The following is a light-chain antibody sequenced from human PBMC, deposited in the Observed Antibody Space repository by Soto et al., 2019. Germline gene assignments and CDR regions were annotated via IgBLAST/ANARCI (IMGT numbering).Light chain of an antibody. CDR3: QQYGSSPPIT. V-gene: IGKV3-20*01. CDR2: GAS. Sequence: EIVLTQSPGTLSLSPGERATLSCRSSQSVMSTSLAWYQQKPGQAPRLLIYGASSRATGIPDRFSGSGSGTDFTLTISRLEPEDFAVYYCQQYGSSPPITFGQGTRLEI. CDR1: QSVMSTS. J-gene: IGKJ5*01.